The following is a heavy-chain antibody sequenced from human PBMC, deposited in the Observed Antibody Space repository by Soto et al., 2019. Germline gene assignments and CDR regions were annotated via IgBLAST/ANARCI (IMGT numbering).Heavy chain of an antibody. Sequence: SETLSLTCTVSGGSISSGDYYWSWIRQPPGKGLEWIGYIYYSGSTYYNPSLKSRVTISVDTSKNQFSLKLSSVTAADTAVYYCARVARGEYYYDSSGYYAFDYWGQGTLVTVSS. D-gene: IGHD3-22*01. V-gene: IGHV4-30-4*01. J-gene: IGHJ4*02. CDR3: ARVARGEYYYDSSGYYAFDY. CDR2: IYYSGST. CDR1: GGSISSGDYY.